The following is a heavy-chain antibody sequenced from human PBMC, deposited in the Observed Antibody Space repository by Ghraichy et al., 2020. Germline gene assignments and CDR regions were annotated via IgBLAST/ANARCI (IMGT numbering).Heavy chain of an antibody. CDR3: AHRPWLVGYFDFWGAAYEGPGWFDP. D-gene: IGHD3-3*01. Sequence: SGPTLVKPTQTLTLTCTFSGFSLSTSGVGVGWIRQPPGKALEWLALIYWNDDTRYSPSLKSRLTITKDTSKNQVVLTMTNMDPVDTATYYCAHRPWLVGYFDFWGAAYEGPGWFDPWGQGTLVTVSS. CDR2: IYWNDDT. CDR1: GFSLSTSGVG. J-gene: IGHJ5*02. V-gene: IGHV2-5*01.